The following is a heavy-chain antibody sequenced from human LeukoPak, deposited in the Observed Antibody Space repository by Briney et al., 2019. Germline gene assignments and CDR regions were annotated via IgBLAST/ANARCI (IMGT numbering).Heavy chain of an antibody. CDR1: GDSVSGDSAT. CDR3: ARALVRNQYGLDV. V-gene: IGHV6-1*01. D-gene: IGHD1-14*01. J-gene: IGHJ6*02. Sequence: SQTLSLTCAISGDSVSGDSATWNWIRQSPSRGLEWLGRKYYRSKWYNDYAIFVKTRIAINPDTSKNQFSLQLNSVTPEDTAIYYCARALVRNQYGLDVWGQGTTVTVSS. CDR2: KYYRSKWYN.